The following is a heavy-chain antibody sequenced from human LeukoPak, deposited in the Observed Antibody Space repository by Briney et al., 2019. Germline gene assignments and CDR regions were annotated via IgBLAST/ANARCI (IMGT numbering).Heavy chain of an antibody. CDR1: GFTFSSYA. Sequence: GGSLRLSCAASGFTFSSYAMHWVRQAPGKGLEWVAVISYDGSNKYYADSVKGRFTISRDNSKNTLYLQMNSLRAEDTAVYYCARVRNYGGSLFDYWGQGTLVTVSS. CDR2: ISYDGSNK. J-gene: IGHJ4*02. V-gene: IGHV3-30-3*01. CDR3: ARVRNYGGSLFDY. D-gene: IGHD1-7*01.